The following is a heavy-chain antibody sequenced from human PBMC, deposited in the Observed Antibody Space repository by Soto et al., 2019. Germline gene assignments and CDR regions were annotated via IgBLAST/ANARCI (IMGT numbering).Heavy chain of an antibody. Sequence: QLQLQESGPGLVKPSETLSLTCTVSGGSISSSSYYWGWIRQPPGKGLEWIGSIYYSGSTYYNPSLKSRVTISVDTSKNQFSLKLSSVTAADTAVYCCARSDYYDSSGYYRLWYFDLWGRGTLVTVSS. D-gene: IGHD3-22*01. CDR1: GGSISSSSYY. V-gene: IGHV4-39*01. CDR3: ARSDYYDSSGYYRLWYFDL. J-gene: IGHJ2*01. CDR2: IYYSGST.